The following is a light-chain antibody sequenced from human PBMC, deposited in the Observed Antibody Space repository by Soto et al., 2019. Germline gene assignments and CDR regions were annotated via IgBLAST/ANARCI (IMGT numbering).Light chain of an antibody. CDR2: GAS. CDR3: QQYGSSPFA. J-gene: IGKJ4*01. V-gene: IGKV3-20*01. CDR1: QSVSSSD. Sequence: EIVLTQSPGTLSLSPGERATVSCRASQSVSSSDLAWYQQKSGQAPRLLIYGASSRATGIPDRFSGSGSGTDFTLTISRLEPEDFAVYYCQQYGSSPFAFGGGTKVDIK.